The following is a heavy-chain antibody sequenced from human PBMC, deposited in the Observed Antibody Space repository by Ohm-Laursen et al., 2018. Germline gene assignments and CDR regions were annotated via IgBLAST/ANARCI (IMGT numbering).Heavy chain of an antibody. CDR2: IYYSGST. V-gene: IGHV4-61*05. D-gene: IGHD4-17*01. Sequence: SDTLSLTCTVSGGSISSSSYYWGWIRQPPGKGLEWIGYIYYSGSTNYNPSLKSRVTISVDTSVNQFSLRLSSVTAADTAVYYCARVPNDYGDYYFDYWGQGTLVTVSS. CDR1: GGSISSSSYY. CDR3: ARVPNDYGDYYFDY. J-gene: IGHJ4*02.